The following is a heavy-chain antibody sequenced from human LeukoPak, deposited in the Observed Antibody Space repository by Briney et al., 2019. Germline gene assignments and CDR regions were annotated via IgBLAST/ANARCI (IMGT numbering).Heavy chain of an antibody. CDR3: AKDLNIQTGTTDY. V-gene: IGHV3-23*01. CDR1: GFTFSSYA. D-gene: IGHD1-7*01. CDR2: ISGSGGST. J-gene: IGHJ4*02. Sequence: GGSLRLSCAASGFTFSSYAMSWVRQAPGKGLEWVSAISGSGGSTYYADSVKGRFTISRDNSKNTLYLQMNSLSAEDTAVYYCAKDLNIQTGTTDYWGQGTLVTVSS.